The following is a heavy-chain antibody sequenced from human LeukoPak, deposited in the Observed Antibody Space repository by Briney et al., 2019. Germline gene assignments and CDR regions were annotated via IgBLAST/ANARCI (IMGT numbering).Heavy chain of an antibody. Sequence: PVGSLRLSCAASGFTVSQDYMGWVRGAPGRGLEWVSLIYTDGTTHYAVSVKGRFTISRDNSKNTVYLQMNSLRPEDTAVYYCARDRAGTQAWVEFDPWGQGTLVTVSS. CDR1: GFTVSQDY. J-gene: IGHJ5*02. CDR3: ARDRAGTQAWVEFDP. V-gene: IGHV3-66*02. CDR2: IYTDGTT. D-gene: IGHD3-10*01.